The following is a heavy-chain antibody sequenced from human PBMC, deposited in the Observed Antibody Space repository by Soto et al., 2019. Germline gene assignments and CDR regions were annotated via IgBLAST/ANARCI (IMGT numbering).Heavy chain of an antibody. CDR1: GGTFSSYA. CDR2: IIPIFGTA. Sequence: GASVKVSCKASGGTFSSYAISWVRQAPGQGLEWMGGIIPIFGTANYAQKFQGRVTITADESTSTAYMELSSLRSEDTAVYYCAVAHYGSGTPPVGYFDYWGQGTLVTVSS. D-gene: IGHD3-10*01. CDR3: AVAHYGSGTPPVGYFDY. V-gene: IGHV1-69*13. J-gene: IGHJ4*02.